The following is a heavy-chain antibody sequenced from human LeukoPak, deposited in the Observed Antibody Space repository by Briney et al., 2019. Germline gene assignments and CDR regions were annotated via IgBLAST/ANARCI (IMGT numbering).Heavy chain of an antibody. J-gene: IGHJ6*02. CDR1: GYTFTGYY. CDR3: AIDLPTRTEQQLVRSYYYYGMDV. V-gene: IGHV1-2*02. Sequence: ASVKVSCKASGYTFTGYYMHWVRQAPGQGLEWMGWINPNSGGTNYAQKFQGRVTMTRDTSISTAYMELSRLRSDDTAVYYCAIDLPTRTEQQLVRSYYYYGMDVWGQGTTVTVSS. D-gene: IGHD6-13*01. CDR2: INPNSGGT.